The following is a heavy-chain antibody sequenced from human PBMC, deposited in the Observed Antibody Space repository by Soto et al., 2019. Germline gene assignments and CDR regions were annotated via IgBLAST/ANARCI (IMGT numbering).Heavy chain of an antibody. J-gene: IGHJ6*02. CDR1: GYTFTSYG. V-gene: IGHV1-18*04. Sequence: QVQLVQSGAEVKKPGASVKVSCKASGYTFTSYGISWVRQAPGQGLEWMGWISAYNGNTNYAQKLQGRDTMTTDTSTSTAYMELRSLRSDDTAVYYCAREGYCSSTSCYEYYYYGMDVWGQGTTVTVSS. CDR2: ISAYNGNT. D-gene: IGHD2-2*01. CDR3: AREGYCSSTSCYEYYYYGMDV.